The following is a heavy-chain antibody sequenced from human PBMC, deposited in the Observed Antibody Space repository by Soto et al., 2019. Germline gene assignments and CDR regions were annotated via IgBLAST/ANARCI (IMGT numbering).Heavy chain of an antibody. CDR1: GFTFSSYG. V-gene: IGHV3-30*18. J-gene: IGHJ3*02. CDR3: AKAYSSGWYFLGAFDI. CDR2: ISYDGSNK. Sequence: TGGSLRLSCAASGFTFSSYGMHWVRQAPGKGLEWVAVISYDGSNKYYADSVKGRFTISRDNSKNTLYLQMNSLRAEDTAVYYCAKAYSSGWYFLGAFDIWGQGTMVTVSS. D-gene: IGHD6-19*01.